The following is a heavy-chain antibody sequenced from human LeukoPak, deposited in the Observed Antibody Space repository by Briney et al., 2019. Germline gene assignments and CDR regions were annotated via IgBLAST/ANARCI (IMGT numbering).Heavy chain of an antibody. Sequence: PSETLSLTCTVSGGSISSRYWSWIRQSPGKGLEWIGNIYYSGSTNYNPSLKSRVTTSLDTSKNQFSLNLSSVTAADTALYYCARIGAGYYGSGSYHHPFDYWGQGILVTVSS. V-gene: IGHV4-59*11. J-gene: IGHJ4*02. D-gene: IGHD3-10*01. CDR1: GGSISSRY. CDR3: ARIGAGYYGSGSYHHPFDY. CDR2: IYYSGST.